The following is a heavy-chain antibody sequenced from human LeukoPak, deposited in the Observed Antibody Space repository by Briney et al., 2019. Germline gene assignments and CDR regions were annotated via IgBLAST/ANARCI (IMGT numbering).Heavy chain of an antibody. CDR1: GGSISSSNW. V-gene: IGHV4-4*02. CDR2: IYHSGST. D-gene: IGHD3-22*01. Sequence: SETLSLTCAVSGGSISSSNWWSWVRQPPGKGLEWIGEIYHSGSTNYNPSLKSRVTISVDTSKNQFSLKLSSVTAADTAVYYCERYYYDSSVYFDLWGRGTLVTVSS. CDR3: ERYYYDSSVYFDL. J-gene: IGHJ2*01.